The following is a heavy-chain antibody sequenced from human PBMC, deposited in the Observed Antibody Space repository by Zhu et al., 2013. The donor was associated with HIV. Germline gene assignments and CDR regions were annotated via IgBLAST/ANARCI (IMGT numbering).Heavy chain of an antibody. CDR1: GYIFTTSG. Sequence: QVQLVQSGTEVKKPGASVKVSCKASGYIFTTSGISWVRQAPGQGLEWMGFISAYNGNTNYAQQFRGRVTLTTDTSTSTAYLELRSLRSDDTAVYYCARVGKYAYWGQGTLVTVSS. J-gene: IGHJ4*02. D-gene: IGHD2-2*01. V-gene: IGHV1-18*01. CDR2: ISAYNGNT. CDR3: ARVGKYAY.